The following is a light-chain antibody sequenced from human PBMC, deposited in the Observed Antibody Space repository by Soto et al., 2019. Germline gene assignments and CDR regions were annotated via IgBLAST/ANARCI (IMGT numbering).Light chain of an antibody. CDR3: QQYDNWPIT. V-gene: IGKV3-15*01. CDR1: QSVDNN. Sequence: EIVMTQSPATLSVSPGERVTLSCRASQSVDNNLAWYQQKPGQGPRLLIHGASTRATGIPARFSGSGPGTEFTLTISSLQSEDFAVYYCQQYDNWPITFGQGTRLEIK. CDR2: GAS. J-gene: IGKJ5*01.